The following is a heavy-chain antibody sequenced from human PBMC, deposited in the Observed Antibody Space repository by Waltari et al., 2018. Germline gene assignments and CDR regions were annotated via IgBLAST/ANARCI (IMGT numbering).Heavy chain of an antibody. CDR3: TTIGVITMAQDAFDI. V-gene: IGHV3-15*01. D-gene: IGHD3-10*01. CDR2: IKSKTDGGTT. Sequence: EVQLLESGGGLVQPGGSLRLSCAASGFTFSSYAMSWVRQAPGKGLEWVGRIKSKTDGGTTDYAAPVKGRFTISRDDSKNTLYLQMNSLKTEDTAVYYCTTIGVITMAQDAFDIWGQGTMVTVSS. CDR1: GFTFSSYA. J-gene: IGHJ3*02.